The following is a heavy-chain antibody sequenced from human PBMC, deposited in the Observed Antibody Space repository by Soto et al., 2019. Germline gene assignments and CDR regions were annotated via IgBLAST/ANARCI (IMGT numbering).Heavy chain of an antibody. Sequence: PGGSLRLSCAASGFTFNGYGMHWVRQAPGEGLEWVAVISYDGSEEYSADSVKGRFTISRDNSRNMLYLQMNSLRAEDTAVYYCAKASMVQVSWGQGTLVTVSS. J-gene: IGHJ5*02. D-gene: IGHD2-8*01. V-gene: IGHV3-30*18. CDR1: GFTFNGYG. CDR3: AKASMVQVS. CDR2: ISYDGSEE.